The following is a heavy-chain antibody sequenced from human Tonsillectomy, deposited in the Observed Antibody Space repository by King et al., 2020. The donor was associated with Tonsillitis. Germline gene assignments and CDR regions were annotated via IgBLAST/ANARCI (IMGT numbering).Heavy chain of an antibody. CDR1: GFTFSSYS. Sequence: VQLVESGGGLVKPGGSLRLSCAASGFTFSSYSMKWVRQAPGKGLEGGSFISIISSYIYYADSVKGRFTISRDNAKNSLYLQMNSLRAEDTAVYYCARALYCGGDCYAFDIWGQGTMVTVSS. CDR3: ARALYCGGDCYAFDI. V-gene: IGHV3-21*01. J-gene: IGHJ3*02. D-gene: IGHD2-21*01. CDR2: ISIISSYI.